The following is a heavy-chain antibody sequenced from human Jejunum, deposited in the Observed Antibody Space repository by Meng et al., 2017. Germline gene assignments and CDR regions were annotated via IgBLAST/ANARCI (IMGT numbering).Heavy chain of an antibody. D-gene: IGHD4-11*01. V-gene: IGHV4-34*01. CDR2: INDSGST. J-gene: IGHJ4*02. CDR3: ARGNEYSNYGADF. Sequence: QVKRQQWGAGLLKPAWTLSLTCAVYGGSISDYYWTWIRQPPGKGLEWIGEINDSGSTNYNPSLKSRVTISVDTSKSQFYLRVSSVTAADTAVYYCARGNEYSNYGADFWGQGTLVTVSS. CDR1: GGSISDYY.